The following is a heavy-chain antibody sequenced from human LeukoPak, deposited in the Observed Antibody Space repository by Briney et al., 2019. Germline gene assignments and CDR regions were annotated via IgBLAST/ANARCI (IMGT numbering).Heavy chain of an antibody. Sequence: GGSLRLSCAASGFTFSSYAMSWVRQAPGKGLEWVSVISGSGGSTYYADSVKGRFTISRDNSKNTLYLQMNSLRAEDTAVYYCARLRGAASIQHWGQGTLVTVSS. CDR2: ISGSGGST. J-gene: IGHJ1*01. CDR3: ARLRGAASIQH. V-gene: IGHV3-23*01. D-gene: IGHD3-16*01. CDR1: GFTFSSYA.